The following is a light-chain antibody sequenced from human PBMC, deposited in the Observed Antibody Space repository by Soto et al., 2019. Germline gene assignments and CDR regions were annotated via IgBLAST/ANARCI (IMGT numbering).Light chain of an antibody. V-gene: IGKV3-15*01. Sequence: EIVMTQSPVALSVSPGESAALSCRASQSVGRNFAWYQQRPGQAPRVLIYGTSTMATGVPARFSGSGSGTDFTLTISSLQSEDFAGYYCQQYNKWPYTFGQGTRLEIK. J-gene: IGKJ2*01. CDR1: QSVGRN. CDR3: QQYNKWPYT. CDR2: GTS.